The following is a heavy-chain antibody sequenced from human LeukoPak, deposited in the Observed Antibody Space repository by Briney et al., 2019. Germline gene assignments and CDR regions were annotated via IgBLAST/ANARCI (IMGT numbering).Heavy chain of an antibody. CDR2: MNPNSGNT. D-gene: IGHD7-27*01. Sequence: GASVKVSCKGSGYTFNSHGITWVRQAPGQGLEWMGWMNPNSGNTGYAQKFQGRVTMTRNTSISTAYMELSSLRSEDTAVYYCARVTGVCPDYWGQGTLVTVSS. CDR1: GYTFNSHG. J-gene: IGHJ4*02. CDR3: ARVTGVCPDY. V-gene: IGHV1-8*02.